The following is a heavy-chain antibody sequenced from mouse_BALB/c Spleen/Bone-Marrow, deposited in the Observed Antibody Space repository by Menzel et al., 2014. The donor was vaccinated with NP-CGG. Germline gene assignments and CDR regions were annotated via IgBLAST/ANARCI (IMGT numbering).Heavy chain of an antibody. V-gene: IGHV5-9*03. CDR3: VRREYDDYFDY. CDR1: GFTFDSYN. J-gene: IGHJ2*01. Sequence: EVKLVESGGGLVTPGGSLKLSRAASGFTFDSYNMSWVRQTPEKRLEWVATISSGGGNTYYPDSVKGRFTISRDNAKNNLYLQMSSLRSEDTALYYCVRREYDDYFDYWGQGTTLTVSS. CDR2: ISSGGGNT. D-gene: IGHD2-14*01.